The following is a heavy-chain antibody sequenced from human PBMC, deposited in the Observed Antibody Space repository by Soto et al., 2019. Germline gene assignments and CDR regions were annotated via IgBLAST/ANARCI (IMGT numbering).Heavy chain of an antibody. CDR1: GFTFSRYG. J-gene: IGHJ4*02. D-gene: IGHD3-22*01. CDR2: IWNDGIRK. Sequence: GGSLRLSCAASGFTFSRYGMHWVRQAPGKGLEWVALIWNDGIRKVYVDSVKGRFTISRDNSKNTLDLQMNSLRAEDTAVYYCARDDDYEANAFDYWGPGTLVTVSS. V-gene: IGHV3-33*01. CDR3: ARDDDYEANAFDY.